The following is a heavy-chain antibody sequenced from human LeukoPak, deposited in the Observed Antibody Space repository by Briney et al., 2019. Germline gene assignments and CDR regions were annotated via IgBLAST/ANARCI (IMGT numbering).Heavy chain of an antibody. D-gene: IGHD3-22*01. V-gene: IGHV4-31*03. J-gene: IGHJ4*02. CDR3: ARELSGYGASDY. CDR2: IYYSGST. CDR1: GGSNSSGDYY. Sequence: PSETLSLTCSVSGGSNSSGDYYWSWIRQHPGKGLEWIGYIYYSGSTYYNPSLKSRVTISVDTSKNQFSLKLSSVTAADTAVYYCARELSGYGASDYWGQGTLVTVSS.